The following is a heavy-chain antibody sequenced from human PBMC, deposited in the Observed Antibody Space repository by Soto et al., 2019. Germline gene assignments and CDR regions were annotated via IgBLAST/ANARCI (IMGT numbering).Heavy chain of an antibody. CDR2: IIPILGIA. CDR3: ARNGKLAAAGPRDYYYYMDV. J-gene: IGHJ6*03. CDR1: GGTFSSYT. V-gene: IGHV1-69*02. D-gene: IGHD6-13*01. Sequence: SVKVSCKASGGTFSSYTISWARQAPGQGLEWMGRIIPILGIANYAQKFQGRVTITADKSTSTAYMELSSLRSEDTAVYYCARNGKLAAAGPRDYYYYMDVWGKGTTVTVSS.